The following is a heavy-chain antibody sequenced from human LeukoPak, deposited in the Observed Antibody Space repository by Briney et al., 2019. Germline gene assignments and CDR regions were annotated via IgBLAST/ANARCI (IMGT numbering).Heavy chain of an antibody. Sequence: GASVKVSCKASGYTFTGYYMHWVRQAPGQGLEWMGRINPNSGGTNYAQKFQGRVTVTRDTSISTAYMELSRLRSEDTAVYYCARERHSSWSPTYYYGMDVWGQGTTVTVSS. D-gene: IGHD6-13*01. CDR2: INPNSGGT. J-gene: IGHJ6*02. CDR1: GYTFTGYY. V-gene: IGHV1-2*06. CDR3: ARERHSSWSPTYYYGMDV.